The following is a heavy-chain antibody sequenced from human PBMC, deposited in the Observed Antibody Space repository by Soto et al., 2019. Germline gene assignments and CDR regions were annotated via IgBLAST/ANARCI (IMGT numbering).Heavy chain of an antibody. CDR1: GGSFRRYA. CDR2: ILPIFGSP. Sequence: SVKVSCKASGGSFRRYAISWVRQAPGQGLEWMGGILPIFGSPSHAQKFQGRVTITADESTNTVYLELTSLTSEDTAMYYCVLGGCTSTSCSYYFYGLDVWGQGTTVTVSS. J-gene: IGHJ6*02. D-gene: IGHD2-2*01. CDR3: VLGGCTSTSCSYYFYGLDV. V-gene: IGHV1-69*13.